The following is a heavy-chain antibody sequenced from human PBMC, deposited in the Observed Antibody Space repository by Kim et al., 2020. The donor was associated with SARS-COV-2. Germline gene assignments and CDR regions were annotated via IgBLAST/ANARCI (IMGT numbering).Heavy chain of an antibody. J-gene: IGHJ3*02. CDR2: IYHSGST. Sequence: SETLSLTCAVSGGSISSSNWWSWVRQPPGKGLEWIGEIYHSGSTNYNPSLKSRVTISVDKSKNQFSLKLSSVTAADTAVYYCARVSFGSSWYRQNAFDIWGQGTMVTVSS. CDR1: GGSISSSNW. V-gene: IGHV4-4*02. CDR3: ARVSFGSSWYRQNAFDI. D-gene: IGHD6-13*01.